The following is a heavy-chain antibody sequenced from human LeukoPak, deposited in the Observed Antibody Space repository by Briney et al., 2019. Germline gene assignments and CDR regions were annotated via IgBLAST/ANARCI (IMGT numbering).Heavy chain of an antibody. CDR1: GFTFRSYA. CDR3: ASTSIVRGYDHDQYY. Sequence: GGSLRLSCAASGFTFRSYAMTWVRQAPGKGLEWVSVIHSDGITYYADSVKGRFTISRDNSINTLYLQMSNLRAEDTALYYCASTSIVRGYDHDQYYWGQGTLVTVSS. J-gene: IGHJ4*02. CDR2: IHSDGIT. D-gene: IGHD3-10*01. V-gene: IGHV3-23*01.